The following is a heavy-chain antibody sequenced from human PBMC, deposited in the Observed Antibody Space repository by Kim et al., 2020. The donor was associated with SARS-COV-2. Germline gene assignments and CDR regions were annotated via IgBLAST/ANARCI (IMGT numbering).Heavy chain of an antibody. J-gene: IGHJ5*02. CDR2: IYYSGGT. V-gene: IGHV4-39*01. Sequence: SETLSLTCTVSGGSISSSSYYWGWIRQPPGKGLEWIGSIYYSGGTYYNPSLKSRVTISVDTSKNQFSLKLSSVTAADTAVYYCARHIAAAGRYWFDPWGQGTLVTVSS. CDR3: ARHIAAAGRYWFDP. D-gene: IGHD6-13*01. CDR1: GGSISSSSYY.